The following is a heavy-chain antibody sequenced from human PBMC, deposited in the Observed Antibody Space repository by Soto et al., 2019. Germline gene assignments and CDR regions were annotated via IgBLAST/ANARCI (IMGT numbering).Heavy chain of an antibody. CDR3: ARDSFGQWLVSDAVDI. D-gene: IGHD6-19*01. CDR2: IIPIFGTA. CDR1: GGTFSSYA. V-gene: IGHV1-69*12. Sequence: QVQLVQSGAEVKKPGSSVKVSCKASGGTFSSYAISWVRQAPGQGLEWMGGIIPIFGTANYAQKFQGRVTITADESTSTAYMELSSVRSQDTAVYYWARDSFGQWLVSDAVDIWGQGTMVTVSS. J-gene: IGHJ3*02.